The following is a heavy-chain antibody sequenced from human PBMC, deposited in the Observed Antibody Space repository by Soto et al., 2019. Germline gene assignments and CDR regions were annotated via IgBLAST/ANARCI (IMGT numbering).Heavy chain of an antibody. D-gene: IGHD4-17*01. V-gene: IGHV3-7*01. Sequence: EARLVESGGGWVQPGGSLRLSCAASGFSFSAYSMSWARQAPGKGPEWVANLKQDGSDKFYVDSVRGRFIISRDNAKNSLDLQMNSLRAEDTAVYYCATAISGAYGDLEGDYWGQGTLVTVSS. CDR1: GFSFSAYS. CDR2: LKQDGSDK. J-gene: IGHJ4*02. CDR3: ATAISGAYGDLEGDY.